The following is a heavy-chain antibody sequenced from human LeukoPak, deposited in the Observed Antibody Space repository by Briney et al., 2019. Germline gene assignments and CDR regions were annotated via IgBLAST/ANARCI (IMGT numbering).Heavy chain of an antibody. D-gene: IGHD3-9*01. CDR1: GGSFSGYY. CDR3: AKSWPFYDILTGYSGAQFDY. CDR2: INHSGST. V-gene: IGHV4-34*01. J-gene: IGHJ4*02. Sequence: SETLSLTCAVYGGSFSGYYWSWIRQPPGKGLEWIGEINHSGSTNYNPSLKSRVTISVDTSKNKFSLKLSSVTAADTAVYYCAKSWPFYDILTGYSGAQFDYWGQGTLVTVSS.